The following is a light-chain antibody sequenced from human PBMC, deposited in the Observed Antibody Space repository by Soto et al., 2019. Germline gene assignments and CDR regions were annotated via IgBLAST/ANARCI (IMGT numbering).Light chain of an antibody. V-gene: IGKV3-15*01. CDR1: QNVSSK. Sequence: ETVMTQSPATLSVFPGERATLSCRASQNVSSKLAWYQQKPGQAPTLVIYGASTRATGIPARFSGSGSATEFTLTISSLQSEDFAVYYCQQYNNWPPATFGQGTKVDIK. CDR3: QQYNNWPPAT. J-gene: IGKJ1*01. CDR2: GAS.